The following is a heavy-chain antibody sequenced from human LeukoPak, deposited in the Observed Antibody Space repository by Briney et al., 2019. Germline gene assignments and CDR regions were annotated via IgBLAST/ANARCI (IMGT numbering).Heavy chain of an antibody. V-gene: IGHV4-39*01. CDR1: GGSISSSRYY. CDR2: IDHSGST. J-gene: IGHJ3*02. D-gene: IGHD3-3*01. CDR3: ARSRLEWFASDAFDI. Sequence: PSETLSLTCTVSGGSISSSRYYWAWIRQPPGKGLECIASIDHSGSTNYNPSLKSRVTTSVDTSKNQFSLKLSSVTAADTAVYYCARSRLEWFASDAFDIWGQGTMDAVSS.